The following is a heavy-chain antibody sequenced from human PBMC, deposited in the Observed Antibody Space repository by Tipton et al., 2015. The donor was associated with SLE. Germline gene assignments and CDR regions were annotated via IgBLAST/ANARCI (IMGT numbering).Heavy chain of an antibody. CDR1: DFSVSSSHY. CDR2: IYHSGST. Sequence: TLSLTCAVSDFSVSSSHYCGWFRQPPGKGLEWIGSIYHSGSTYYNPSLKSRVTISVDTSKNQFSLKPSSVTAADTAIYYCARLGVFRPYWGQGVQVTVSS. V-gene: IGHV4-38-2*01. J-gene: IGHJ4*02. CDR3: ARLGVFRPY. D-gene: IGHD6-6*01.